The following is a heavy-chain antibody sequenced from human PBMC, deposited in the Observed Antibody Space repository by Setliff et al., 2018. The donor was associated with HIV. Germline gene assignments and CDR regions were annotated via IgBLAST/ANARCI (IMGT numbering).Heavy chain of an antibody. CDR2: ISGDGGDT. V-gene: IGHV3-23*01. Sequence: ASVKVSCLASGFTFTTYPMSWVRQAPGKGLEWVLAISGDGGDTAYADSLKGRFTISRDTSKNTLHLHMNSLRAEDTAVYYCARQAHPRGYYGSAGLFDYWGQGTPVTVSS. CDR3: ARQAHPRGYYGSAGLFDY. D-gene: IGHD3-10*01. J-gene: IGHJ4*02. CDR1: GFTFTTYP.